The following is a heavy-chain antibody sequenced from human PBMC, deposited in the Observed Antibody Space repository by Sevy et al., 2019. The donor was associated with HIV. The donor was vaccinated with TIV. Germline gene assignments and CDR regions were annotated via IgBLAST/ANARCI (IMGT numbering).Heavy chain of an antibody. Sequence: SETLSLTCTVFGGSISSDSYNWGWIRQPPGKGREWIGSISYSGDTHYNPSVKSRLSMSVDTSKNQFSLNLASVTAADTAVYFCARHYGGSADFWGQGTLVTVSS. J-gene: IGHJ4*02. V-gene: IGHV4-39*01. D-gene: IGHD2-15*01. CDR1: GGSISSDSYN. CDR2: ISYSGDT. CDR3: ARHYGGSADF.